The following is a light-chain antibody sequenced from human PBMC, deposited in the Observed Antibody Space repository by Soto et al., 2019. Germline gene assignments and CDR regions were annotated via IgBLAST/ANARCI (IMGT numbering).Light chain of an antibody. V-gene: IGKV1-12*01. Sequence: DIHITHSPSTLSSSLGERVTITCRASQTISTWMAWYQQKPGKAPNLLIYTASSLRSGVPSRFSGSGSGTDFTLTINGLQPEDFATYYCQQAASFPITFGQGTRLEIK. J-gene: IGKJ5*01. CDR2: TAS. CDR3: QQAASFPIT. CDR1: QTISTW.